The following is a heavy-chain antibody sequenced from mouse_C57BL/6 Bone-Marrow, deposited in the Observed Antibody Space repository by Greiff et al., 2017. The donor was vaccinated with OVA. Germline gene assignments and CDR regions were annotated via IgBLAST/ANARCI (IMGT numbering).Heavy chain of an antibody. CDR1: GYTFTSYG. Sequence: QVQLQQSGAELARPGASVKLSCKASGYTFTSYGISWVKQRTGQGLEWIGEIYPRSGNTYYNEKFKGKATLTADKSSSTAYMELRSLTSEDSAVYFCAREGIYYEYDEGIAYWGQGTLVTVSA. CDR3: AREGIYYEYDEGIAY. J-gene: IGHJ3*01. CDR2: IYPRSGNT. D-gene: IGHD2-4*01. V-gene: IGHV1-81*01.